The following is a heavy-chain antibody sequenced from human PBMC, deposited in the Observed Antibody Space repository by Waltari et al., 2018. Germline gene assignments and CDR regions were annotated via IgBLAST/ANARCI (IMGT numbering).Heavy chain of an antibody. Sequence: QVQLARSGAEVKKPGASVKVSCKPSGYTFPGSFLHWVPQAPGQGLEWMGWINPNSGGTNYAQKFQGRVTMTRDTSISTAYMELSRLRSDDTAVYYCERAGDIVATNDAFDIWGQGTMVTVSS. CDR1: GYTFPGSF. CDR3: ERAGDIVATNDAFDI. V-gene: IGHV1-2*02. CDR2: INPNSGGT. D-gene: IGHD5-12*01. J-gene: IGHJ3*02.